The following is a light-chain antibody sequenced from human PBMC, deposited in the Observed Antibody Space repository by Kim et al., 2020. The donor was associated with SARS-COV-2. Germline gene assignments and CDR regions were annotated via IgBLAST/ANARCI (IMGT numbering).Light chain of an antibody. Sequence: PGRAARVSGGGKRSGRKSVPWYQQESGQAPVLVIYYDSDGPSGIPEGFSGSNSGNTATLTISRVEAGDEADYYCQVWDSSSDHRVVFGGGTQLTVL. V-gene: IGLV3-21*04. CDR1: RSGRKS. CDR2: YDS. CDR3: QVWDSSSDHRVV. J-gene: IGLJ2*01.